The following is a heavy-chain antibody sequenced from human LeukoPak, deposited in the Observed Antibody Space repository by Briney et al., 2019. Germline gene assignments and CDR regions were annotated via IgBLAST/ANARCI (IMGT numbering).Heavy chain of an antibody. D-gene: IGHD2-21*01. CDR3: ARDIHAFDL. J-gene: IGHJ3*01. CDR1: GFTFSSYW. V-gene: IGHV3-74*01. Sequence: GGSLRLSCAASGFTFSSYWMHWVRQVPGKGLVWVSRISTDGSSTSYADSVKGRFTISRDNAKNTLYLRMNSLRAEDTAVYYCARDIHAFDLWGQGTMVTVS. CDR2: ISTDGSST.